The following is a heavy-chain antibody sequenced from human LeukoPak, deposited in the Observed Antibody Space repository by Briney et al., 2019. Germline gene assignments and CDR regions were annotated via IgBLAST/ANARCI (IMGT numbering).Heavy chain of an antibody. D-gene: IGHD7-27*01. CDR1: GYSFTNYW. CDR2: IYPGDSDT. J-gene: IGHJ3*02. Sequence: GEPLKISCKASGYSFTNYWIARVRQVPGKGLEWMGIIYPGDSDTRYSPSFQGQVTISADKSITTAYLQWSSLKASDTAIYYCSKVMSATGGAFDIWGLGTMVTVSS. V-gene: IGHV5-51*01. CDR3: SKVMSATGGAFDI.